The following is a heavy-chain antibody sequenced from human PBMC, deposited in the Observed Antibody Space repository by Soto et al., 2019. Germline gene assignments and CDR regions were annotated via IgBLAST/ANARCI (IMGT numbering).Heavy chain of an antibody. D-gene: IGHD6-19*01. J-gene: IGHJ4*02. CDR1: GGSISSYY. Sequence: QVQLQEWGPGLVKPSETLSLTCTVSGGSISSYYWSWIRQPPGKGLEWIGYIYYSGSTNYNPSHKSRVTISVDTSKNQFSLKLSSVTAADTAVYYCARGGQWLVQRFDYWGQGTLVTVSS. CDR2: IYYSGST. V-gene: IGHV4-59*01. CDR3: ARGGQWLVQRFDY.